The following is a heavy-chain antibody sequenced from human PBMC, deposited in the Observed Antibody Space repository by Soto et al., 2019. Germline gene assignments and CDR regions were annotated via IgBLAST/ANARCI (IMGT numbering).Heavy chain of an antibody. CDR3: ATFIVGAAQFYFDY. CDR1: GFSFSTYA. CDR2: ISGSGAST. J-gene: IGHJ4*02. D-gene: IGHD1-26*01. V-gene: IGHV3-23*01. Sequence: GGSLRLSCAASGFSFSTYAMSWVRQAPGKGLEWVSAISGSGASTYYADSVKGRFTISRDNSKNTLYLQMNSLRAEDTALYYCATFIVGAAQFYFDYWGQGTLVTVSS.